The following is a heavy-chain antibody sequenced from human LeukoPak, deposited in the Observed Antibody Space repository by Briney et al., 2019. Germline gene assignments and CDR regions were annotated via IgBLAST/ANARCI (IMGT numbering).Heavy chain of an antibody. CDR2: IYSGGST. CDR1: GFTFSSYN. V-gene: IGHV3-53*01. Sequence: GGSLRLSCAASGFTFSSYNMNWVRQAPGKGLEWVSVIYSGGSTYYADSVKGRFTISRDNSKNTLYLQMNSLRAEDTAVYYCARDSRTYSSSSGYDYWGQGTLVTVSS. CDR3: ARDSRTYSSSSGYDY. J-gene: IGHJ4*02. D-gene: IGHD6-6*01.